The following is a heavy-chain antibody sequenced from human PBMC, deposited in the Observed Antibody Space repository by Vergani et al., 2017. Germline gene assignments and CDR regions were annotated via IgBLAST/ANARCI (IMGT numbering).Heavy chain of an antibody. J-gene: IGHJ4*02. CDR3: AGPQGTSAYYYGGFDY. V-gene: IGHV3-9*01. CDR1: GFTFDDYA. D-gene: IGHD3-22*01. Sequence: EVQLLESGGGLVQPGRSLRLSCAASGFTFDDYAMHWVRQAPGKGLEWVSGISWKSGSIGYADSVKGRFTISRDNSKNTLSLQMNSLTAEDTAIYYCAGPQGTSAYYYGGFDYWGQGILVTVSS. CDR2: ISWKSGSI.